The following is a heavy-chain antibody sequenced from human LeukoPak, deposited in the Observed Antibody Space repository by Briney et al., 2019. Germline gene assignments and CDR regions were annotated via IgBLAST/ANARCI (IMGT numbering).Heavy chain of an antibody. J-gene: IGHJ4*02. D-gene: IGHD4/OR15-4a*01. V-gene: IGHV3-30*04. Sequence: GRSLRLSCAASGFTFSTYAMHWVRQAPGKGLEWVAVISYDGSSKYYADSVKGRFTISRDNSKNTLYLHMNSLRAEDTAVYYCARVFGAGYSDYWGQGTLVTVSS. CDR3: ARVFGAGYSDY. CDR2: ISYDGSSK. CDR1: GFTFSTYA.